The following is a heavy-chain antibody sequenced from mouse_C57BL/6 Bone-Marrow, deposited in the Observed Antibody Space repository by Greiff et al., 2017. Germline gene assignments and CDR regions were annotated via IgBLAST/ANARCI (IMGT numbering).Heavy chain of an antibody. Sequence: QVQLQQSGAELMKPGASVKLSCKATGYTFTGYWIEWVKPRPGHGLDWIGEILPGSGSTNYNEKFKGKATFTADTSSNTAYMQLSSLTTEDSAIYYCARGGNLYGNYEFAYWGQGTLVTVSA. V-gene: IGHV1-9*01. CDR2: ILPGSGST. J-gene: IGHJ3*01. D-gene: IGHD2-1*01. CDR3: ARGGNLYGNYEFAY. CDR1: GYTFTGYW.